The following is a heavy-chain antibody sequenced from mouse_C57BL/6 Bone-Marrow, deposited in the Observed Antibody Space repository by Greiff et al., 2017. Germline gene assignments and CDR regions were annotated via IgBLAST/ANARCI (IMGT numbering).Heavy chain of an antibody. CDR1: GYTFTSYW. CDR3: AQLTGPGFVY. CDR2: IYPGSGST. J-gene: IGHJ2*01. Sequence: QVQLQQPGAELVKPGASVKMSCTASGYTFTSYWITWVKQRPGQGLEWIGDIYPGSGSTNYNEKFKGKATLTVDTSSSTAYMQLGSLTAEDSAVYDWAQLTGPGFVYWGQGTTLTVSS. V-gene: IGHV1-55*01. D-gene: IGHD4-1*01.